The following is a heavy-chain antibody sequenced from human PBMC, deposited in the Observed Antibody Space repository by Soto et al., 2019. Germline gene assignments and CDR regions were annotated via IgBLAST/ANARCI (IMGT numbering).Heavy chain of an antibody. J-gene: IGHJ5*02. CDR3: ARARIAVAWGWFDP. V-gene: IGHV1-69*12. CDR2: IIPIFGTA. Sequence: QVQLLQSGAEVKKPGSSVKVSCKASGGTFSSYAISWVRQAPGQGREWRGGIIPIFGTANYAQRFQGRVTITADEPTRTAHMELSSLGSEDTAVYYCARARIAVAWGWFDPWGQGTLVTVSS. D-gene: IGHD6-19*01. CDR1: GGTFSSYA.